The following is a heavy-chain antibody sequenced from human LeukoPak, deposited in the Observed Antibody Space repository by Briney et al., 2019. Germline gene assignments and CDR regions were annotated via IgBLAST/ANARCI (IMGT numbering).Heavy chain of an antibody. D-gene: IGHD2-15*01. V-gene: IGHV3-11*01. Sequence: RAGGSLRLSCAASGFTFSDYYMSWIRQAPGKGLEWVSYISSSGSTIYYADSVKGRFTISRDNAKNSLYLQMNSLRAEDTAVYYCARETTGYCSGGSCYNAFDIWGQGTMVTVSS. CDR2: ISSSGSTI. J-gene: IGHJ3*02. CDR1: GFTFSDYY. CDR3: ARETTGYCSGGSCYNAFDI.